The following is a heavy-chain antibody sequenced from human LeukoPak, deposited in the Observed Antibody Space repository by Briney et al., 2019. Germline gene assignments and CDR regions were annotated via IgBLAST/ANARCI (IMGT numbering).Heavy chain of an antibody. D-gene: IGHD1-20*01. CDR1: GVSISSYY. Sequence: KPSETLSLTCTVSGVSISSYYWSWIRQPPGKGLEWIGYIYYSGSTNYNPSLKSRVTISVDTSKNQFSLKLSSVTAADTAVYYCARSAGITGTRAWFDLGGQGTLVSVSS. J-gene: IGHJ5*02. CDR2: IYYSGST. V-gene: IGHV4-59*08. CDR3: ARSAGITGTRAWFDL.